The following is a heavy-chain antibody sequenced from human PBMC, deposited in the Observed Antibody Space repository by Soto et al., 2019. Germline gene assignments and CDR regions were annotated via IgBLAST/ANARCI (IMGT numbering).Heavy chain of an antibody. Sequence: SETLSLTCTVSGGSISSSSYYWGWIRQPPGKGLEWIGSIYYSGSTYYNPSLKSRVTISVDTSKNQFSLKLSSVTAADTAVYYCARLHVWGQYYYGSGSSDTRIDYWGQGTLVTVSS. D-gene: IGHD3-10*01. CDR2: IYYSGST. CDR3: ARLHVWGQYYYGSGSSDTRIDY. V-gene: IGHV4-39*01. CDR1: GGSISSSSYY. J-gene: IGHJ4*02.